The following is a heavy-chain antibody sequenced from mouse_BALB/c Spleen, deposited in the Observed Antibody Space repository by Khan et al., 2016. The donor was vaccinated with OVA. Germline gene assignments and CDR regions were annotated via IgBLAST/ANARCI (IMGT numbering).Heavy chain of an antibody. V-gene: IGHV1-9*01. J-gene: IGHJ4*01. D-gene: IGHD4-1*01. Sequence: QVRLQQSGAELMKPGASVKISCKATGYTFSNYWIEWVKQRPGHGLEWIGEILPGRGNSNYNEKFKGKATFTADTSSNIAYMQLNSLTSEDSAVDYCARGAGTTYGMEYWGQGTSVTVSS. CDR1: GYTFSNYW. CDR3: ARGAGTTYGMEY. CDR2: ILPGRGNS.